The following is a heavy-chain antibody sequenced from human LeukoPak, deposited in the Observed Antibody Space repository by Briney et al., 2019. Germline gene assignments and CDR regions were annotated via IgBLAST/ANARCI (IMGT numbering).Heavy chain of an antibody. J-gene: IGHJ3*01. Sequence: SETLSLTCTVSGGSISSGGYYWSWIRQPPGKGLEWIGYIYHSGSTYYNPSLKSRVTISVDRSKNQFSLKLSSVTAADTAVYFCARNVLRYFDWGLDVLDFWGQGIMVTVSS. V-gene: IGHV4-30-2*01. CDR1: GGSISSGGYY. CDR2: IYHSGST. CDR3: ARNVLRYFDWGLDVLDF. D-gene: IGHD3-9*01.